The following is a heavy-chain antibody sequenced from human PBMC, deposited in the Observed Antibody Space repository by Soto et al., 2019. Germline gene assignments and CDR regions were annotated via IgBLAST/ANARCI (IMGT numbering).Heavy chain of an antibody. CDR1: GFTFSSYW. J-gene: IGHJ4*02. CDR2: INSDGSST. D-gene: IGHD5-12*01. Sequence: GGSLRLSCAASGFTFSSYWMHWVRQAPGKGLVWVSRINSDGSSTSYADSVKGRFTISRDNSKNTLYLQMDSLTAEDTAVYYCASGENGYNKFYFDFWGQGTLVTVSS. V-gene: IGHV3-74*01. CDR3: ASGENGYNKFYFDF.